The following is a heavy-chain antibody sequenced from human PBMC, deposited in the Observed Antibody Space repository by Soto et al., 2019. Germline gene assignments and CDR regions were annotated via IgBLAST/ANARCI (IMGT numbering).Heavy chain of an antibody. CDR1: GVSISSYY. J-gene: IGHJ4*02. Sequence: SETLSLTCTVSGVSISSYYWTWIRQPPGKGPEWIGYISHSGSTNYNPSLKSRVSISVDMSKNQFSLKLSSVTAADTAVYYCARRNFGDYDHYFDSWGQGTLVTVSS. CDR3: ARRNFGDYDHYFDS. D-gene: IGHD4-17*01. V-gene: IGHV4-59*01. CDR2: ISHSGST.